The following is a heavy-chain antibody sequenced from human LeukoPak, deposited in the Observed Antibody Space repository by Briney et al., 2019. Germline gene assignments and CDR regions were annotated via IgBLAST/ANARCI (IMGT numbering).Heavy chain of an antibody. CDR3: AREDYGVDVDY. CDR1: GASVSGSNYY. Sequence: SETLSLTCSVSGASVSGSNYYWGWIRQPPGKGLEWIGNIYSSGSTYYNASLQSRVTISIDTSKNQFSLKLSTVTAADTAIYYCAREDYGVDVDYWGQGTLVTVSS. D-gene: IGHD4-17*01. CDR2: IYSSGST. J-gene: IGHJ4*02. V-gene: IGHV4-39*07.